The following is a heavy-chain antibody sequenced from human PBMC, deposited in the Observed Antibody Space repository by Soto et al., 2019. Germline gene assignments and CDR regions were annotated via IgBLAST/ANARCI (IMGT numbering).Heavy chain of an antibody. V-gene: IGHV3-21*01. Sequence: GGSLRLSCAASGFTFSSYSMNWVRQAPGKGLEWGSSISSSSSYIYYADSVKGRFTISRENAKNALYLQMNSLRAEDTAVYYCARGSTYSSSWSGHWFDPWGQGTLVTVS. CDR2: ISSSSSYI. D-gene: IGHD6-13*01. CDR3: ARGSTYSSSWSGHWFDP. J-gene: IGHJ5*02. CDR1: GFTFSSYS.